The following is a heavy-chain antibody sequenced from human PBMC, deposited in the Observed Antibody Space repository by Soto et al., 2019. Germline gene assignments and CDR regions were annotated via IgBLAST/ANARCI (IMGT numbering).Heavy chain of an antibody. D-gene: IGHD2-2*01. V-gene: IGHV1-18*04. CDR3: ARVSSYIVVVPDYGMDV. CDR1: GYTFISHV. CDR2: ISGKNGNT. J-gene: IGHJ6*04. Sequence: QVQLVQSGGEVKKPGASVKVSCKASGYTFISHVISWVRQAPGQGLEWMGWISGKNGNTNYAQKLQGRVTLTKDTPKTTAYRELRTLRPDATAGYYCARVSSYIVVVPDYGMDVWGKGTTVPASS.